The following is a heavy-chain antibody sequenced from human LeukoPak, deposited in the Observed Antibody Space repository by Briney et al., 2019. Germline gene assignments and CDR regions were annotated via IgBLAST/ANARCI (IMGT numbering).Heavy chain of an antibody. CDR1: GGSISSGSYY. J-gene: IGHJ6*02. D-gene: IGHD3-3*01. Sequence: PSQTLSLTCTVSGGSISSGSYYWSWIRQPAGKGLEWIGRIYTSGSTNYNPSLKSRVTISVDTSKNQFSLKLSSVTAADTAVYYCARDSLYDFWSGHFPQGMDVWGQGTTVTVSS. CDR3: ARDSLYDFWSGHFPQGMDV. V-gene: IGHV4-61*02. CDR2: IYTSGST.